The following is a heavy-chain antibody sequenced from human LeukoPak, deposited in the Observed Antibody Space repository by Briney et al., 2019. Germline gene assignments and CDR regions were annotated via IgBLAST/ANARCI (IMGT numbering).Heavy chain of an antibody. Sequence: ASVTVSCKACGYTFTVYYMHWVRQAPGQGLEWMGRINPSTGGTNSAQKFQGRVTMTRDTSISTAYMELSRLTSDDTAVYFCARESTSDYLDSWGQGTLVTVSS. J-gene: IGHJ4*02. CDR2: INPSTGGT. CDR3: ARESTSDYLDS. CDR1: GYTFTVYY. V-gene: IGHV1-2*06.